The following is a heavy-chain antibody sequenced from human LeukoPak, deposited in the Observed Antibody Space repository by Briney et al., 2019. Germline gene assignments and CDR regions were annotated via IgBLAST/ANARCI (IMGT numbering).Heavy chain of an antibody. J-gene: IGHJ6*02. Sequence: GGSLRLSCAASGFTFSSYDMNWVRQAPGKGLEWVSYISSSGSSIYYADSVKGRFTISRDNAKNSLCLQMNSLRVEDTAVYYCARPPSITNPYYGLDVWGQGTTVTVSS. CDR3: ARPPSITNPYYGLDV. V-gene: IGHV3-48*03. CDR2: ISSSGSSI. D-gene: IGHD3-3*01. CDR1: GFTFSSYD.